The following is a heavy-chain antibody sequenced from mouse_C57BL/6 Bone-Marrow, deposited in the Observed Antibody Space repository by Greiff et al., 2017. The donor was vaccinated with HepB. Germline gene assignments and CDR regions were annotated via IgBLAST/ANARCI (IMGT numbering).Heavy chain of an antibody. Sequence: QVQLQQSGAELVRPGTSVKVSCKASGYAFTNYLIEWVKQRPGQGLEWIGVINPGSGGTNYNEKFKGKATLTADKSSSTAYMQLSSLTSEDSAVYFCARERENFAVVAPAYWGQGTLVTVSA. CDR2: INPGSGGT. V-gene: IGHV1-54*01. CDR3: ARERENFAVVAPAY. D-gene: IGHD1-1*01. CDR1: GYAFTNYL. J-gene: IGHJ3*01.